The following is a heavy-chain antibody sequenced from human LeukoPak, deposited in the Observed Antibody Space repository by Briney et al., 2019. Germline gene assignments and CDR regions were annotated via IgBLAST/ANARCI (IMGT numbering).Heavy chain of an antibody. Sequence: SETLSLTCTVSGGSISSYYWSWIRQPPGKGLEWIGYIYYSGSTNYNPSLKSRVTISVDTSKNQFSLKLSSVTAADTAVYFCARGAKQLELRGWFDPWGQGTLVTVSS. CDR3: ARGAKQLELRGWFDP. CDR2: IYYSGST. V-gene: IGHV4-59*01. J-gene: IGHJ5*02. CDR1: GGSISSYY. D-gene: IGHD1-7*01.